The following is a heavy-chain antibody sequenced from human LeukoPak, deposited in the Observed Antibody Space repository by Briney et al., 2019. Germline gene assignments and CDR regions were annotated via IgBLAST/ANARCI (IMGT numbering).Heavy chain of an antibody. CDR1: GYSFTTYW. CDR3: ARGSGSPDY. Sequence: KVSCKGSGYSFTTYWITWVRQMPGKGLEWMGRIDPSDSYTNYSPSFQGHVTISADKSISTAYLQWSSLKASDSAMYYCARGSGSPDYWGQGTLVTVSS. V-gene: IGHV5-10-1*01. D-gene: IGHD3-10*01. CDR2: IDPSDSYT. J-gene: IGHJ4*02.